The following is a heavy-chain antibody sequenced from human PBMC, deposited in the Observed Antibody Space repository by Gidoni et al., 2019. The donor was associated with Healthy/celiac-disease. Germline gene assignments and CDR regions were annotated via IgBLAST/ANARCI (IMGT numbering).Heavy chain of an antibody. CDR3: ARVRSITMVRGVIVY. Sequence: QVQLVQSGAEVKKPGASVTDSCKDYGYTLTSYDFNWVRQATGQGLEWMGWMNTNSGNTGYAQKFQGRVTMTRNTSISTAYMELSSLRSEDTAVYYCARVRSITMVRGVIVYWGQGTLVTVSS. CDR1: GYTLTSYD. J-gene: IGHJ4*02. CDR2: MNTNSGNT. V-gene: IGHV1-8*01. D-gene: IGHD3-10*01.